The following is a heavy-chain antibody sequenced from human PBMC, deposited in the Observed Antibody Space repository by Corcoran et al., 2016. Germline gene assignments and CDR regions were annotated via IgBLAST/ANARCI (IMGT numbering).Heavy chain of an antibody. CDR3: ARGRLPPVRWILGSPIYFDY. V-gene: IGHV4-39*07. D-gene: IGHD4-17*01. J-gene: IGHJ4*02. CDR2: ADYSGST. Sequence: QLQLQESGPGLVKPSETLSLTCTVSGGSISSSSYYWGWIRQPPGKGLEWIGSADYSGSTNYNPSLKSRVTISLDTSENQFSLKLSSVTAADTAVYFCARGRLPPVRWILGSPIYFDYWGQGSLVTVAS. CDR1: GGSISSSSYY.